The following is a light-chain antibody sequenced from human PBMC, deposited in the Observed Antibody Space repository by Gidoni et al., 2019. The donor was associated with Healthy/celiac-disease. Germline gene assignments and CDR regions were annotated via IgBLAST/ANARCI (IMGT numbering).Light chain of an antibody. CDR2: DAS. CDR1: QSVSSY. V-gene: IGKV3-11*01. J-gene: IGKJ2*04. Sequence: EIVLTQSPATLSLSPGERATLSCRASQSVSSYLAWYQQKPGQAPRLLIYDASNRATGIPARFSGSGSGTDFTLTISSLEPEDCAVYYCQQRSNWPLPCSFXQXTKLEIK. CDR3: QQRSNWPLPCS.